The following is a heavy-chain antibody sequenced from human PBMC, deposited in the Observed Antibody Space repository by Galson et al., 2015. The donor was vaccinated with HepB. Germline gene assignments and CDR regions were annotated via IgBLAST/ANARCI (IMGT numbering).Heavy chain of an antibody. J-gene: IGHJ5*02. CDR2: ISSSGSTI. CDR1: GFTFSSYE. CDR3: ARERGDFIVGASGGWFDP. D-gene: IGHD1-26*01. V-gene: IGHV3-48*03. Sequence: SLRLSCAASGFTFSSYEMNWVRQAPGKGLEWVSYISSSGSTIYYADSVKGRFTISRDNAKNSLYLQMNSLRAEDTAVYYCARERGDFIVGASGGWFDPWGQGTLVTVSS.